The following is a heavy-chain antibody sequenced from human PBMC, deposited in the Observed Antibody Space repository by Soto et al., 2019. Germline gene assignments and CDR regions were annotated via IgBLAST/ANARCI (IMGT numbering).Heavy chain of an antibody. CDR3: ARLGPTTVPTSYFTGNYNGMDV. CDR1: GGSISSGDYY. J-gene: IGHJ6*02. Sequence: TLSLTCTVSGGSISSGDYYWSWIRQPPGKGLEWIGYIYYSGSTYYNPSLRSRLTISVDTSKNQFSLKLSSVTAADTAVYCCARLGPTTVPTSYFTGNYNGMDVWGQGTTVTVSS. V-gene: IGHV4-30-4*01. D-gene: IGHD4-17*01. CDR2: IYYSGST.